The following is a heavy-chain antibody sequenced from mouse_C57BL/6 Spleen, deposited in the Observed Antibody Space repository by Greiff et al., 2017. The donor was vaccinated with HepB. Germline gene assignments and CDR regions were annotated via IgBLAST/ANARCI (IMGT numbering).Heavy chain of an antibody. CDR1: GYSITSGYY. CDR2: ISYDGSN. V-gene: IGHV3-6*01. D-gene: IGHD1-1*01. J-gene: IGHJ3*01. Sequence: EVQLQESGPGLVKPSQSLSLTCSVTGYSITSGYYWNWIRQFPGNKLEWMGYISYDGSNNYNPSLKNRISITRDTSKNQFFLKLNSVTTEDTATYYCARGGRYYYGSSPFAYWGQGTLVTVSA. CDR3: ARGGRYYYGSSPFAY.